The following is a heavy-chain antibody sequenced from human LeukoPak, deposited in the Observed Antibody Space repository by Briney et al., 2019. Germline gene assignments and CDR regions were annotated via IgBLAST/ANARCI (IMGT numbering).Heavy chain of an antibody. CDR1: GGSISSYY. D-gene: IGHD3-22*01. J-gene: IGHJ3*02. Sequence: PSETLSLTCTVSGGSISSYYWSWIRQPPGKGLEWIGYIYYSGSTNYNPSLKSGGTISVDTSKNQFSLKLSSVTAADTAVYYCASNRGYYYDSTSAFDIWGQGTMVTVSS. CDR3: ASNRGYYYDSTSAFDI. V-gene: IGHV4-59*01. CDR2: IYYSGST.